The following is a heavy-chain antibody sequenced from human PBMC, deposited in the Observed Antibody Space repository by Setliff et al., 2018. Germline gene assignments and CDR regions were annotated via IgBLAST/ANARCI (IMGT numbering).Heavy chain of an antibody. Sequence: LSCVASGFIFNNAWLSWVRQPPGKGLEWVGHIKSKTDGGTTDYAAPVKGRFTISRDDSKNTLYLQMSSLNTEDTAVYYCTTDKCCGAPVYFYYGMDVWGQGTTVTVSS. CDR3: TTDKCCGAPVYFYYGMDV. V-gene: IGHV3-15*01. CDR1: GFIFNNAW. D-gene: IGHD2-15*01. CDR2: IKSKTDGGTT. J-gene: IGHJ6*02.